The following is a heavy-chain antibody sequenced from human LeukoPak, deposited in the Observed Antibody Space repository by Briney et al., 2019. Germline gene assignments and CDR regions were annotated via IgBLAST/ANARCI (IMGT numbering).Heavy chain of an antibody. CDR2: INPNSGGS. CDR1: GYTFTGYF. Sequence: ATVKVSRKASGYTFTGYFMHGVRQARAQGLEWMGWINPNSGGSHYAWELQGRVAMIRETSTSTACMELSRLRSDDTAVYYCARGPVCEYSSGRSQYYYYYYMDVSRKARTVGVSS. J-gene: IGHJ6*03. V-gene: IGHV1-2*02. CDR3: ARGPVCEYSSGRSQYYYYYYMDV. D-gene: IGHD6-19*01.